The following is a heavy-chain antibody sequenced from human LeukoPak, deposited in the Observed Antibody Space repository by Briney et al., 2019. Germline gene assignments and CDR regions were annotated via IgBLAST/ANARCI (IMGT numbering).Heavy chain of an antibody. V-gene: IGHV1-46*01. CDR3: ARTMVRGVIADGFDY. CDR2: INPTGGST. Sequence: ASVKVSCKASGYTFTSYYMHWVRQAPGQGLEWMGLINPTGGSTSYAQKFQGRVTMTRDMSTSTVYMELSSLRSEDTAVYYCARTMVRGVIADGFDYWGQGTLVTVSS. CDR1: GYTFTSYY. D-gene: IGHD3-10*01. J-gene: IGHJ4*02.